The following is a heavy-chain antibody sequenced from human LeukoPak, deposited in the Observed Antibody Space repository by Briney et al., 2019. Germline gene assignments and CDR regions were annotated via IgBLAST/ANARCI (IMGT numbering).Heavy chain of an antibody. V-gene: IGHV3-66*01. D-gene: IGHD3-10*01. CDR1: GLTVSSNY. Sequence: GGSLRLSCAASGLTVSSNYFSWVRQAPGKGLEWVSIIYSGGDTYYADSVKGRFTISRDNSKNTLYLQMSSLRVEDTAVYYCARSSYYGSGSSYWGRGTLVTVSS. CDR2: IYSGGDT. J-gene: IGHJ4*02. CDR3: ARSSYYGSGSSY.